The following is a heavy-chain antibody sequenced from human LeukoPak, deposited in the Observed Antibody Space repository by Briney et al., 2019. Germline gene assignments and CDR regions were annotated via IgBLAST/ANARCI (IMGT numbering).Heavy chain of an antibody. V-gene: IGHV1-2*02. Sequence: ASVKVSCKASGYTFTGYYMHWVRQAPGQGLEWMGWINPNSGGTNYAQKLQGRVTMTTDTSTSTAYMELRSLRSDDTAVYYCARRGTEGDYYYYMDVWGKGTTVTISS. CDR1: GYTFTGYY. CDR2: INPNSGGT. CDR3: ARRGTEGDYYYYMDV. J-gene: IGHJ6*03. D-gene: IGHD1-14*01.